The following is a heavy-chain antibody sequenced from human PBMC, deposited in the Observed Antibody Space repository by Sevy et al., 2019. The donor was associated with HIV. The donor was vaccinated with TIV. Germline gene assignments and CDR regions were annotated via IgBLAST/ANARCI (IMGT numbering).Heavy chain of an antibody. CDR3: ARDVYNIVTGSTGPIDY. D-gene: IGHD3-9*01. V-gene: IGHV1-2*02. CDR1: GYIFTDYY. J-gene: IGHJ4*02. CDR2: LNPNTGDT. Sequence: ASVKVSCKASGYIFTDYYFHWVRRAPGQGLEWMGWLNPNTGDTKYAQQFQGRVTMTRDTSISTAYMELGRLTSDDTAVYYCARDVYNIVTGSTGPIDYWGQGTLVTVSS.